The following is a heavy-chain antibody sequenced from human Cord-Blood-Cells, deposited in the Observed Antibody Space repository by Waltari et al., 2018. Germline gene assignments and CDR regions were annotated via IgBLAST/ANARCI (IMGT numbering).Heavy chain of an antibody. CDR3: ACRSYYYDSSGYYYYFDY. CDR1: GGSISSSNW. J-gene: IGHJ4*02. V-gene: IGHV4-4*02. D-gene: IGHD3-22*01. CDR2: IYHSGGT. Sequence: QVQLQESGPGLVKPSGTLSLTCAVSGGSISSSNWWSWVRQPPGKGLEWIGEIYHSGGTTYTPSLKSRVTISVDKSKNQFSLKLSSVTAADTAVYYCACRSYYYDSSGYYYYFDYWGQGTLVTVSS.